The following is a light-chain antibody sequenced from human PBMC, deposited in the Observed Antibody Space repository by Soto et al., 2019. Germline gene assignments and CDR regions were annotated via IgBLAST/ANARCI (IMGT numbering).Light chain of an antibody. Sequence: ENVLRQSPDTLSLSPGERATLSCWASQSVPSAYLAWYQQRPGQSPRLLIYGTSSRATGIPDRFSGSGSGTDFTLTISRLEPEDFAVYLCQQYATSPYTFGQGTKVDIK. V-gene: IGKV3-20*01. CDR2: GTS. CDR1: QSVPSAY. J-gene: IGKJ2*01. CDR3: QQYATSPYT.